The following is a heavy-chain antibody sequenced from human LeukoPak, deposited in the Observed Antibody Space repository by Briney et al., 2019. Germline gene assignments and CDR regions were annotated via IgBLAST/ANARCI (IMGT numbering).Heavy chain of an antibody. J-gene: IGHJ4*02. V-gene: IGHV4-61*01. CDR2: IYNSGST. Sequence: SETLSLTCTVSGGSISSSSYYWSWIRQPPGKGLEWIGHIYNSGSTNYSPSLKSRVTISVDTSKNQFSLKLSSVTAADTAMYYCARFKRAGGWSYFDYWGLGTLVTVSS. CDR1: GGSISSSSYY. CDR3: ARFKRAGGWSYFDY. D-gene: IGHD6-19*01.